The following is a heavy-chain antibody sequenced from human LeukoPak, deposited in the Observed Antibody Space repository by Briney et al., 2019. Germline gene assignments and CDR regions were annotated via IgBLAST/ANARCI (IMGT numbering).Heavy chain of an antibody. CDR1: GFTFSSYE. V-gene: IGHV3-48*03. J-gene: IGHJ5*02. CDR2: ISDSGNTI. D-gene: IGHD3-3*02. Sequence: GGSLRLSCAASGFTFSSYEMNWIRQAPGKGLEWVSYISDSGNTIYYADSVKGRFSISRDNAKNSLYLQMNSLRVEDTALYYCARDKENTFSNNWFDPWGQGTLVTVSS. CDR3: ARDKENTFSNNWFDP.